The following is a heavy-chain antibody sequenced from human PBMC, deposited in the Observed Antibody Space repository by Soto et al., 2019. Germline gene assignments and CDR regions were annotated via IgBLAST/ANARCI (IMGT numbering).Heavy chain of an antibody. CDR2: IYYSGST. V-gene: IGHV4-59*01. J-gene: IGHJ4*02. CDR3: ARSDGRY. CDR1: GGSISSYY. Sequence: SETLSLTCTASGGSISSYYWSWIRQPPGKGLGWIGYIYYSGSTNYNPSLKSRVTISVDTSKNQFSLKLSSVTAADTAVYYCARSDGRYWGQGTLVTVSS.